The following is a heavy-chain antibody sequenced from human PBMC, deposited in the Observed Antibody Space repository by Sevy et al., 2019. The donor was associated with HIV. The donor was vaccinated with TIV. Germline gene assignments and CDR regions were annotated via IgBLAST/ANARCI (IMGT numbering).Heavy chain of an antibody. CDR3: AKEDDAFDV. V-gene: IGHV3-33*03. CDR1: GFTFSNYA. Sequence: GGSLRLSCAGSGFTFSNYAMLWVRQAPGRGLECVAGLWSHGRREYYADFAKGRFTISRDNSKNTVYLHMDSLRTDDTAVYYCAKEDDAFDVWGQRTMVTVSS. CDR2: LWSHGRRE. J-gene: IGHJ3*01.